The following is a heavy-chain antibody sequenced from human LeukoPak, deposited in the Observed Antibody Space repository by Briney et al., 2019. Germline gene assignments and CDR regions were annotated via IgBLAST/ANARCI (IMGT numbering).Heavy chain of an antibody. CDR3: ARQTMGVRGGEWDY. J-gene: IGHJ4*02. CDR2: IYPDDSDI. V-gene: IGHV5-51*01. D-gene: IGHD3-10*01. CDR1: GYRFKEYW. Sequence: GESLKISCKGSGYRFKEYWIGWVRQMPGKGLEWMGIIYPDDSDIRYSPSFQGQVTISADRSISIAHLQWSSLKASDTAVYYCARQTMGVRGGEWDYWGRGTLVTVSS.